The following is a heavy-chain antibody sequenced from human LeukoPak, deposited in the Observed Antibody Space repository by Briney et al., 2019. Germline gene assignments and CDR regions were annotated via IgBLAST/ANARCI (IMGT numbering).Heavy chain of an antibody. D-gene: IGHD2-2*01. J-gene: IGHJ4*02. CDR1: GYIFTDYY. V-gene: IGHV1-2*02. Sequence: ASVKVSCKASGYIFTDYYMHWVRQAPGQGCEWMGWINPNSGDTNYAQKFQGRVTMTRDTSISTAHMELSRLRSDDTAVYYCARANFLYCSSTTCLFDYWGQGTLVIVSS. CDR3: ARANFLYCSSTTCLFDY. CDR2: INPNSGDT.